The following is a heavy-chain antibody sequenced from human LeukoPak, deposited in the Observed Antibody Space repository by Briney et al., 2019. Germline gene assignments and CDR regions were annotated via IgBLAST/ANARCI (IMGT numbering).Heavy chain of an antibody. D-gene: IGHD4-17*01. CDR1: GFTFSSYA. Sequence: PGGSLRLSCAASGFTFSSYAMSWVRQAPGKGLEWVANIKQDGSEKYYVDSVKGRFTISRDNAKNSLYLQMNSLSAEDTAVYYCAREGFYYGALYFDYWGQGTLVTVSS. J-gene: IGHJ4*02. V-gene: IGHV3-7*01. CDR3: AREGFYYGALYFDY. CDR2: IKQDGSEK.